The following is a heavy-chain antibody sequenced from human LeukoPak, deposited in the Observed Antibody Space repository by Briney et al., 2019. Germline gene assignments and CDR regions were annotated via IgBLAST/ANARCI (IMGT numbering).Heavy chain of an antibody. D-gene: IGHD5-18*01. CDR1: GGSLSGYY. Sequence: PSKTLSLTCAVYGGSLSGYYWSWIRQPPGKGLQWIGEINHSGSIKNNASLKSRVTISIDTSKNQFSLKLSSVTAADTAVYYCARAGAGGYSYGDLDYWGQGTLVAVSS. V-gene: IGHV4-34*01. CDR2: INHSGSI. J-gene: IGHJ4*02. CDR3: ARAGAGGYSYGDLDY.